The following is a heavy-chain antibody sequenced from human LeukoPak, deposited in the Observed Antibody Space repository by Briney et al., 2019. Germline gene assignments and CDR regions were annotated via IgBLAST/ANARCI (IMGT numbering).Heavy chain of an antibody. Sequence: GASVKVSCKASGYTFTSYAMNWVRQAPGQGLEWMGGIIPIFGTANYAQKFQGRVTITADESTSTAYMELSSLRSEDTAVYYCARDARHRYCSSSSCYRGWLDPWGQGTPVTVSS. J-gene: IGHJ5*02. V-gene: IGHV1-69*13. CDR1: GYTFTSYA. D-gene: IGHD2-2*01. CDR2: IIPIFGTA. CDR3: ARDARHRYCSSSSCYRGWLDP.